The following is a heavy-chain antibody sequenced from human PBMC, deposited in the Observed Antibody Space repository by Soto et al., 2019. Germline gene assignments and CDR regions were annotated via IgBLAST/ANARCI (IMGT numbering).Heavy chain of an antibody. CDR2: ISNSSSTI. V-gene: IGHV3-48*02. CDR3: ARDSPGRYFSSTSCLRMDV. J-gene: IGHJ6*02. Sequence: GGSLRPSYAAPGFTFSSYSMNGVRQAPGQGLEWVSYISNSSSTIYYADSVKGRFTISRDNAKNSLYLQLNSLRDEDTAVYYCARDSPGRYFSSTSCLRMDVWNQRTTVTVS. CDR1: GFTFSSYS. D-gene: IGHD2-2*01.